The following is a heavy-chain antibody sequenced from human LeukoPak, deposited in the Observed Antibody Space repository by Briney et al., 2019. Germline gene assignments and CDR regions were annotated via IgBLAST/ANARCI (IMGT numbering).Heavy chain of an antibody. Sequence: GGSLRLSCAASGFTFSSYAMSWVRQAPGKGLEWVSAISGSGGCTYYADSVKGRFTVSRDNSKNTLYLQMNSLRAEDTAVYYCAKKWLAAAGTRNPFDYWGQGTLVTVSS. CDR1: GFTFSSYA. D-gene: IGHD6-13*01. J-gene: IGHJ4*02. V-gene: IGHV3-23*01. CDR3: AKKWLAAAGTRNPFDY. CDR2: ISGSGGCT.